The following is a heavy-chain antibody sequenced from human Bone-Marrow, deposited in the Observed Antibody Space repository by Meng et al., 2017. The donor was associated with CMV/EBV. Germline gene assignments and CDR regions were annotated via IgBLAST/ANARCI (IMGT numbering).Heavy chain of an antibody. CDR2: IYSGGST. CDR3: ARAVPALPADDAFDI. J-gene: IGHJ3*02. CDR1: GFTVSSNY. D-gene: IGHD2-2*01. Sequence: GESLKISCAASGFTVSSNYMSWVRQAPGKGLEWVSVIYSGGSTYYADSVKGRFTISRDKSKNTLYLQMNSLRAEDTAVYYCARAVPALPADDAFDIWGQGTMVTVSS. V-gene: IGHV3-53*01.